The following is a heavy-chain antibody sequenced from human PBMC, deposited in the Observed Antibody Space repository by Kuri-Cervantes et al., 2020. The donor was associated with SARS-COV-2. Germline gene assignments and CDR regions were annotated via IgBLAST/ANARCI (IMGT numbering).Heavy chain of an antibody. CDR2: ISYDGSSK. CDR1: GFTFSSYG. V-gene: IGHV3-30*18. Sequence: GESLKISCAASGFTFSSYGMHWVRQAPGKGLEWVAVISYDGSSKYYAGSVKGRFTISRDNSKNTLYLQMNSLRAEDTAVYYCAKDQSARYYDSSGLFDYWGQGTLVTVSS. J-gene: IGHJ4*02. D-gene: IGHD3-22*01. CDR3: AKDQSARYYDSSGLFDY.